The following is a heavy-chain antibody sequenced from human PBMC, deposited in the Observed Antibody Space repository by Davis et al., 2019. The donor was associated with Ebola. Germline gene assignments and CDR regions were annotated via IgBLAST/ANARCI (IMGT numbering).Heavy chain of an antibody. CDR2: IIPSGGST. CDR3: ARARSGGSRGYYGRAFDI. D-gene: IGHD3-22*01. CDR1: GYTFISYY. Sequence: ASVKVSCKASGYTFISYYMHWVRQAPGQGLERMGIIIPSGGSTSYAQKFQGRVTMTRDTSTSTVYMELSSLRSEDTAVYYCARARSGGSRGYYGRAFDIWGQGTMVTVSS. V-gene: IGHV1-46*01. J-gene: IGHJ3*02.